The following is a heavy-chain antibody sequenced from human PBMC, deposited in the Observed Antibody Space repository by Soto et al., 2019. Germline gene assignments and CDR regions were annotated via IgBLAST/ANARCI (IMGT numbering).Heavy chain of an antibody. V-gene: IGHV3-7*01. CDR1: GFTFSSYW. Sequence: GGSLRLSCAASGFTFSSYWMSWVRQAPGKGLEWVANIKQDGSEKYYVDSVKGRFTISRDNAKNSLYLQMNSLRAEDTAVYYCARDRLDIVATIPVPRGAYYYYYGMDVWGQGTTVTVSS. D-gene: IGHD5-12*01. J-gene: IGHJ6*02. CDR3: ARDRLDIVATIPVPRGAYYYYYGMDV. CDR2: IKQDGSEK.